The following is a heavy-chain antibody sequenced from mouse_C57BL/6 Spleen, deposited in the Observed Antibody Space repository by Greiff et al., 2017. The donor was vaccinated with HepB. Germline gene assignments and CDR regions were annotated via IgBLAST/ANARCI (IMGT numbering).Heavy chain of an antibody. J-gene: IGHJ1*03. CDR3: ARPYYSNYGGYFDV. D-gene: IGHD2-5*01. CDR1: GYTFTSYW. V-gene: IGHV1-59*01. CDR2: IDPSDSYT. Sequence: QVQLQQPGAELVRPGTSVKLSCKASGYTFTSYWMHWVKQRPGQGLEWIGVIDPSDSYTNYNQKFKGKATLTLDTSSSTAYMQLSSLTSEDSAVYYCARPYYSNYGGYFDVWGTGTTVTVSS.